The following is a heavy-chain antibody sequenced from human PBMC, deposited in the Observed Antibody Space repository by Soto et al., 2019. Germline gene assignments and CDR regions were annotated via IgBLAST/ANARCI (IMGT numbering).Heavy chain of an antibody. CDR1: GGTFSSYT. J-gene: IGHJ6*03. CDR2: IIPILGIA. V-gene: IGHV1-69*10. CDR3: AREGGITMVRGVIEGYYYYMDV. Sequence: ASVKVSCKASGGTFSSYTISWVRQAPGQGLEWMGRIIPILGIANYAQKFQGRVTITADKSTSTAYMELSSLRSEDTAVYYCAREGGITMVRGVIEGYYYYMDVWGKGTTVTVSS. D-gene: IGHD3-10*01.